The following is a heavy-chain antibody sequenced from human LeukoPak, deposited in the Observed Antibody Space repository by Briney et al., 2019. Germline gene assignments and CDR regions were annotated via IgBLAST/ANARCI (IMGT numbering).Heavy chain of an antibody. CDR2: IYYSGST. CDR3: AREGYNPIDY. Sequence: PSETLSLTCTVSGGSISSSTYYWGWIRQPPGKGLEWIGNIYYSGSTYYNPSLKSRVTISVDTSKNQFSLKLSSVTAADTAVYYCAREGYNPIDYWGQGTLVTVSS. D-gene: IGHD5-24*01. J-gene: IGHJ4*02. V-gene: IGHV4-39*07. CDR1: GGSISSSTYY.